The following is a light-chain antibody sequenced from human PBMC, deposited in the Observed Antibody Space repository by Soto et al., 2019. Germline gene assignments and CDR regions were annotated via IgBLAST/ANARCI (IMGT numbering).Light chain of an antibody. V-gene: IGKV3-20*01. Sequence: IVLTQSPGTLSLSPGERATLSCRGSQSVSSNYLAWYQQKPGQAPRLLLYGASTRATGIPDRFSGSGSGTDFTLTISRLEPEDFAVYYGQQYGNSPPITFGGGTKV. J-gene: IGKJ4*01. CDR3: QQYGNSPPIT. CDR1: QSVSSNY. CDR2: GAS.